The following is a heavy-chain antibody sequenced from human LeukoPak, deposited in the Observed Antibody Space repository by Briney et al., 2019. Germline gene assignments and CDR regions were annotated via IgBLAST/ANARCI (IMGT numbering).Heavy chain of an antibody. CDR2: ISSSSSYI. D-gene: IGHD3-10*01. CDR3: ARVGGMVRGVIITFVDY. V-gene: IGHV3-21*01. J-gene: IGHJ4*02. CDR1: GFTFSSYS. Sequence: PGGSLRLSCAASGFTFSSYSMNWVRQAPGKGPEWVSSISSSSSYIYYADSVKGRFTISRDNAKNSLYLQMNSLRAEDTAVYYCARVGGMVRGVIITFVDYWGQGTLVTVSS.